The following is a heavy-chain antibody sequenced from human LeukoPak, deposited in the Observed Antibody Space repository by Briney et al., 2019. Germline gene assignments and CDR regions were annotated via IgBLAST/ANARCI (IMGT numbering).Heavy chain of an antibody. V-gene: IGHV7-4-1*02. CDR3: ARWGYGSGSYPNGGFDP. Sequence: ASVKVSCKASGYTFTSYVMSWVRQAPGQGLEWMGWIYTNTGNPTYAQGFTGRFVFSLDTSVSTAYLQISSLKAEDTAVYYCARWGYGSGSYPNGGFDPWGQGTLVTVSS. CDR1: GYTFTSYV. D-gene: IGHD3-10*01. J-gene: IGHJ5*02. CDR2: IYTNTGNP.